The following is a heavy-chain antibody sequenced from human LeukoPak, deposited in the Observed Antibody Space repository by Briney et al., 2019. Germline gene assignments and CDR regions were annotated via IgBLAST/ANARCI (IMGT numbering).Heavy chain of an antibody. D-gene: IGHD2-8*02. V-gene: IGHV1-46*01. J-gene: IGHJ4*02. Sequence: ASVKVSCKASGYTFTSYYMHWVRQAPGQGLEWMGLIKASGTNTNYAQKFRGRVTMTRDTSTSTVYMDLSSLRSEDTAMYFCAREESGGYFDYWGQGTLVTVSS. CDR3: AREESGGYFDY. CDR2: IKASGTNT. CDR1: GYTFTSYY.